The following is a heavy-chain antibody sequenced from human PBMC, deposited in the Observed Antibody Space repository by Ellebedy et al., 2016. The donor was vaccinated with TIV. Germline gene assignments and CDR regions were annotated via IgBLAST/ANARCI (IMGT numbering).Heavy chain of an antibody. Sequence: ASVKVSCKASGYTFTKYGISWVRXXPGQGLEWMEWISGYNGDTNYAQKFQGRVTMTIDTSTSTVYMELRSLSFDDTAVYYCTRGFYEKFDPWGQGTLVTVS. J-gene: IGHJ5*02. CDR2: ISGYNGDT. D-gene: IGHD5/OR15-5a*01. CDR1: GYTFTKYG. V-gene: IGHV1-18*04. CDR3: TRGFYEKFDP.